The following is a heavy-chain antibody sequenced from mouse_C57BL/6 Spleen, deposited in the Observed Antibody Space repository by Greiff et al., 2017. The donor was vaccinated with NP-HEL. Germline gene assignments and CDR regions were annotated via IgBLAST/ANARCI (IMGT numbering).Heavy chain of an antibody. CDR1: GFTFSNYW. CDR2: IRLRSDNYAT. CDR3: TGCWGGTWFVY. V-gene: IGHV6-3*01. Sequence: EVMLVESGGGLVQPGGSMKLSCVASGFTFSNYWMNWVRQSPEKGLEWVAQIRLRSDNYATHYAESVKGRFTISRDDSKSSVYLQMNNLRAEDTGIYYCTGCWGGTWFVYWGQGTLVTVSA. D-gene: IGHD4-1*01. J-gene: IGHJ3*01.